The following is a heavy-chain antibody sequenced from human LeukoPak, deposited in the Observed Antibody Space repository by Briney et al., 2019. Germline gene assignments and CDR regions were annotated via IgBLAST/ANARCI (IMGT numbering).Heavy chain of an antibody. Sequence: ASVKVSCKAPGGTFSSYTISWVRQAPGQGLEWMGRIIPILGIANYAQKFQGRVTITADKSTSTAYMELSSLRSEDTAVYYCARSAYGDYPAAAFDIWGQGTMVTVSS. CDR1: GGTFSSYT. V-gene: IGHV1-69*02. CDR2: IIPILGIA. J-gene: IGHJ3*02. CDR3: ARSAYGDYPAAAFDI. D-gene: IGHD4-17*01.